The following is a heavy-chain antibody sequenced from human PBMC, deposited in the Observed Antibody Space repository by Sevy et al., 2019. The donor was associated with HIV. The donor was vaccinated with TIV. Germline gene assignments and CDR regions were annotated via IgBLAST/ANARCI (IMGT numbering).Heavy chain of an antibody. CDR2: INPSGGST. V-gene: IGHV1-46*01. CDR1: GYTFTSQY. CDR3: ARDSDNYDILTGYYPLDY. Sequence: ASVKVSCKASGYTFTSQYMHWVRQAPGQGLEWMGIINPSGGSTSYAQKFQGRVTMARDTSTSTVYIELSSLRSEDTAVYYCARDSDNYDILTGYYPLDYWGQGTLVTVSS. D-gene: IGHD3-9*01. J-gene: IGHJ4*02.